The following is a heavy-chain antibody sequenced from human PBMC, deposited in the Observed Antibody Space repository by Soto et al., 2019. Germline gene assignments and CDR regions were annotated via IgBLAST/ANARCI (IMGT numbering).Heavy chain of an antibody. J-gene: IGHJ4*02. CDR3: ARGTADYSDSSGYFDY. V-gene: IGHV3-21*01. CDR1: GFSFGDHS. D-gene: IGHD3-22*01. CDR2: INTISSYI. Sequence: PGGSMRLSCAASGFSFGDHSMTWVRQAPGKGLEWVSSINTISSYIYYTDSVKGRFTVSRDNAKNSLYLQITSLRAEDTAVYYCARGTADYSDSSGYFDYWGQGALVTVSS.